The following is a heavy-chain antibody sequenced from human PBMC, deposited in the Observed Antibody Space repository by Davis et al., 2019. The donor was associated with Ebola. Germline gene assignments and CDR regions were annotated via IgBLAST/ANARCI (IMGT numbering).Heavy chain of an antibody. CDR2: INHSGST. J-gene: IGHJ4*02. CDR3: ARGRDFWRN. V-gene: IGHV4-34*01. Sequence: SETLSLTCAVYGGSFSDYYWSWFRQPPGKGLEWIGEINHSGSTNYNPSLKSRVTISVDTSKNQFSLKLSSVTAADTAVYYCARGRDFWRNWGQGTLVTVSS. D-gene: IGHD3-3*01. CDR1: GGSFSDYY.